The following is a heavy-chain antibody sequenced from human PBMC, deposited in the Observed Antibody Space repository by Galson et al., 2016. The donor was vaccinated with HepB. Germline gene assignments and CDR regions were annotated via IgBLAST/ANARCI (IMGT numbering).Heavy chain of an antibody. D-gene: IGHD2-21*02. V-gene: IGHV1-8*01. CDR2: MNPNSGNT. CDR3: ARALYPGQYCDDDCLEAHY. J-gene: IGHJ4*02. CDR1: GYTFTSYD. Sequence: SVKVSCKASGYTFTSYDINWVRQATGQGLEWMGWMNPNSGNTGYAQKFQGRVTMTRNTSISTAYMELNSLTVEDTAVYYCARALYPGQYCDDDCLEAHYWGRGTLVTVPS.